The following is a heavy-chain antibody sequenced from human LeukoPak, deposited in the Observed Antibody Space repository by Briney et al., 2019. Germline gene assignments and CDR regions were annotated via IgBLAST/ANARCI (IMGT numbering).Heavy chain of an antibody. J-gene: IGHJ6*04. CDR1: GGSISSGDYY. Sequence: SETLSLTCTVSGGSISSGDYYWSWIRQPPGKGLEWIGYIYYSGSTYYNPSLKNRVTISVDTSKNQFSLKLSSVTAADTAVYYCARVYGSGRYYYYGMDVWGKGTTVTVSS. V-gene: IGHV4-30-4*01. D-gene: IGHD3-10*01. CDR2: IYYSGST. CDR3: ARVYGSGRYYYYGMDV.